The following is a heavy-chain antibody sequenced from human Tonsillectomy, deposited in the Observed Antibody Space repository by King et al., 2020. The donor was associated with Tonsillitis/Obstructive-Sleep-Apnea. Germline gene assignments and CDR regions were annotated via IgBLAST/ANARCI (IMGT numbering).Heavy chain of an antibody. CDR1: GGTFSSYA. CDR2: IIPILGIA. J-gene: IGHJ5*02. V-gene: IGHV1-69*10. D-gene: IGHD2-2*01. Sequence: QLVQSGAEVKKPGSSVKVSCKASGGTFSSYAISWVRQAPGQGLEWMGGIIPILGIANYAQKFQGRVTITAAKSTSTAYMELSSLRSEDTAVYYCARDLSGDFVVVQGWFDPWGPGTLVTVSS. CDR3: ARDLSGDFVVVQGWFDP.